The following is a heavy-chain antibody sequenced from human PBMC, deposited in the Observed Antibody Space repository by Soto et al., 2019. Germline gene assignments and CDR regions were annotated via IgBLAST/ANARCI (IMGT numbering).Heavy chain of an antibody. J-gene: IGHJ6*02. CDR3: ARLSIYDSRGDYYYGMDV. V-gene: IGHV4-39*01. Sequence: SEDLCVTCTVSGGPIRGSSSYWGWIRQPPGKGLGGIGSIYYSGSTYYNPSLTSRVTISVDTSKNQFSLKLSSVTAADTAVYYCARLSIYDSRGDYYYGMDVWVQGTTVT. CDR1: GGPIRGSSSY. CDR2: IYYSGST. D-gene: IGHD3-22*01.